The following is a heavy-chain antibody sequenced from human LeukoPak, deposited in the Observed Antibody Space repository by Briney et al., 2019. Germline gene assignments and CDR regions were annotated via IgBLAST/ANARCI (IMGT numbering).Heavy chain of an antibody. D-gene: IGHD2-15*01. Sequence: SETLALTCNVSGGAISRYYWSWIRQSPGKGLDWIGYMHYSGTTAYNPSLKSRATISIDMSEDHFSLMLTSVTAADTAIYYCAGVVPAGECSGGSCYGGPYTFNIWGQGTLVTVSS. CDR3: AGVVPAGECSGGSCYGGPYTFNI. V-gene: IGHV4-59*12. CDR1: GGAISRYY. J-gene: IGHJ3*02. CDR2: MHYSGTT.